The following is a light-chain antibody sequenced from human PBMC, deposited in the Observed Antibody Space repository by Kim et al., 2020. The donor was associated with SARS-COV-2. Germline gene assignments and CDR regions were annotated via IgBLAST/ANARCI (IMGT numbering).Light chain of an antibody. CDR2: SNK. J-gene: IGLJ3*02. CDR3: AAWDDSLTGWV. CDR1: SSDIGSNT. V-gene: IGLV1-44*01. Sequence: GQRVTITVAGSSSDIGSNTVNWYQQLPGTAPKLLIYSNKQRPSGVPDRFSGSKSGASASLAISGLQSEDEADYYCAAWDDSLTGWVFGGGTQLTVL.